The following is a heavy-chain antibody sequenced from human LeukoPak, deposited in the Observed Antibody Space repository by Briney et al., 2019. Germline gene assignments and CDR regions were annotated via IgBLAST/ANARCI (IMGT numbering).Heavy chain of an antibody. Sequence: GGSLRLFCAASGFTFDDYGMSWVRQAPGKGLEWVSGINWNGGSTGYADSVKGRFTISRDNAKNSLYLQMNSLRAEDTALYYCARSYSSSWLFDYWGQGTLVTVSS. CDR3: ARSYSSSWLFDY. D-gene: IGHD6-13*01. CDR2: INWNGGST. V-gene: IGHV3-20*04. J-gene: IGHJ4*02. CDR1: GFTFDDYG.